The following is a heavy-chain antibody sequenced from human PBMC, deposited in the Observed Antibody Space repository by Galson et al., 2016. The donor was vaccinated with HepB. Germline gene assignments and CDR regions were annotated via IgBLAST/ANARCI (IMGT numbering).Heavy chain of an antibody. CDR3: ARGPTDTSGYVVP. CDR1: GGSINNFY. Sequence: SETLSLTCTVSGGSINNFYWSWIRQFPGQGPELIGFIYYTGGATYNSSLKGRVTITIDRSKNQFSLHLTSVTTAGAAVYDCARGPTDTSGYVVPWCQGSLVTVSP. J-gene: IGHJ5*02. CDR2: IYYTGGA. D-gene: IGHD3-22*01. V-gene: IGHV4-59*01.